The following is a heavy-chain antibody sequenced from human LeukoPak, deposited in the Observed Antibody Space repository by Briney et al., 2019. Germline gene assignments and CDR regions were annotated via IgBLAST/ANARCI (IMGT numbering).Heavy chain of an antibody. J-gene: IGHJ4*02. CDR3: AKGGFGISDDY. CDR2: ISGSGGST. V-gene: IGHV3-23*01. CDR1: GFTFSSYA. D-gene: IGHD1-14*01. Sequence: TGGSLRPSCAASGFTFSSYAMSWVRQAPGKGLEWVSAISGSGGSTYYADSVKGRFTISRDNSKNTLYLQMNSLRAEDAAVYYCAKGGFGISDDYWGQGTLVTVSS.